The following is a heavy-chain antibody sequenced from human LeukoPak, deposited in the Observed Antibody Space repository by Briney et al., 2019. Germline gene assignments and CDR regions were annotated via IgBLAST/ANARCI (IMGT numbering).Heavy chain of an antibody. V-gene: IGHV5-51*01. D-gene: IGHD4-17*01. J-gene: IGHJ4*02. CDR3: ARLGDLYGDYGIHDY. CDR1: GYSFSSSC. CDR2: IYPGDSDT. Sequence: PGGSLRLSCEGSGYSFSSSCIGWVRQVPGKGLEWMGVIYPGDSDTRYSPSFQGQVTISADKSISTAYLQWSSLKASDTAIYYCARLGDLYGDYGIHDYWGQGTLVTVSS.